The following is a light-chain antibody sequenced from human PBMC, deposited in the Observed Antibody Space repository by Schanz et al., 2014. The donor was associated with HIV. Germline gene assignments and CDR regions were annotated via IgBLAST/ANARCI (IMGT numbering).Light chain of an antibody. CDR2: EAS. V-gene: IGKV1-5*03. CDR3: EQYSNPSRT. Sequence: DIQMTQSPSTLSASVGDRVTITCRASQSISPWLAWYQQKPGKTPKLLINEASNLQSGVPSRFSGSGSGTEYTLTITSLQPDDVAAYYCEQYSNPSRTFGQGTKV. J-gene: IGKJ1*01. CDR1: QSISPW.